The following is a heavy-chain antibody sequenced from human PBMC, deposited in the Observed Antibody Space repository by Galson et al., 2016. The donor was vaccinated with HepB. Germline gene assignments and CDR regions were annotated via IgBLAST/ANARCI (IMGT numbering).Heavy chain of an antibody. CDR3: AKGDDFWSGYYGGL. CDR1: GFSFSTFA. V-gene: IGHV3-23*01. Sequence: SLRLSCAASGFSFSTFAMSWVRQAPGKGLEWISGITGTGGGTYYADSVKGRFTISRDTSKNTLFLQLSSLRAEDTAVYYCAKGDDFWSGYYGGLWGQGTLVTVSS. D-gene: IGHD3-3*01. CDR2: ITGTGGGT. J-gene: IGHJ4*02.